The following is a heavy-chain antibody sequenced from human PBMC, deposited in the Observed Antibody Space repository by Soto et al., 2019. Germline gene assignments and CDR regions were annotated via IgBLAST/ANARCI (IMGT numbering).Heavy chain of an antibody. J-gene: IGHJ4*02. CDR1: GYSISSSNW. D-gene: IGHD1-26*01. Sequence: QVQLQESGPGLVKPSDTLSLTCAASGYSISSSNWWGWIRQPPGKGREWIGYIYYSGTTYYNPSLKSRVTMSVDTSKNQFSLKLTSVTAVDTAVYYCARREIQGPIDYWGQGTLVTVSS. V-gene: IGHV4-28*01. CDR2: IYYSGTT. CDR3: ARREIQGPIDY.